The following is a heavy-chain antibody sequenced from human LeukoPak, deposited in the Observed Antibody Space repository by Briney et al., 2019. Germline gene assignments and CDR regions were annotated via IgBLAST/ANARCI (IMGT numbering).Heavy chain of an antibody. Sequence: GGSLRLSCAASGFTFSSYEMNWVRQAPGKGLEWVSYISSSGSTIYYADSVKGRFTISGDNAKNSLYLQMNSLRAEDTAVYYCAREGFTLDYWGQGTLVTVSS. CDR1: GFTFSSYE. CDR2: ISSSGSTI. CDR3: AREGFTLDY. V-gene: IGHV3-48*03. J-gene: IGHJ4*02.